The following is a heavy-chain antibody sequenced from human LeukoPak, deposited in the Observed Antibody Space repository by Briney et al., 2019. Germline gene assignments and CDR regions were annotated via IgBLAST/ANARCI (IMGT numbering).Heavy chain of an antibody. CDR1: GGSISSTNW. D-gene: IGHD3-10*01. Sequence: PSGTLSLTCAVSGGSISSTNWWSWVRQPPGKGLEWIGKVFHSGSTNYDPSLKSRVTMSVDKSKNQFSLNLRSVTAADTAVYYCARGSGSYDCWGQGTLVTVSS. J-gene: IGHJ4*02. CDR3: ARGSGSYDC. CDR2: VFHSGST. V-gene: IGHV4-4*02.